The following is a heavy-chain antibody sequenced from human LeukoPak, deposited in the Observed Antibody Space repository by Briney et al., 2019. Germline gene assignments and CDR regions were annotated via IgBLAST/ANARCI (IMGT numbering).Heavy chain of an antibody. Sequence: GGSLRLSCAASGFTVSNDWIHWVRQAPGKGLMWVSRVQSDGSYTNSADSVKGRFTISRDNAKSTLYLQMNSLSAEDTAVYYCAREGLGYSYDYWGQGTLVTVSS. CDR1: GFTVSNDW. V-gene: IGHV3-74*01. D-gene: IGHD5-18*01. CDR2: VQSDGSYT. CDR3: AREGLGYSYDY. J-gene: IGHJ4*02.